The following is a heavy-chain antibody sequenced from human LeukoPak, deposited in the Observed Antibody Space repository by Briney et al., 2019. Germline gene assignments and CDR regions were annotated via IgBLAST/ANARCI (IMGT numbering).Heavy chain of an antibody. J-gene: IGHJ6*03. CDR1: GFTFSSYS. CDR2: IYYRGST. V-gene: IGHV4-59*12. CDR3: ARIYYYYYYMDV. Sequence: GSLRLSCAASGFTFSSYSMNWVRQAPGKGLEWIGNIYYRGSTYYNPSLKSRVTISVDTSKNQFSLKLTSVTAADTAVYYCARIYYYYYYMDVWGKGTTVTVSS.